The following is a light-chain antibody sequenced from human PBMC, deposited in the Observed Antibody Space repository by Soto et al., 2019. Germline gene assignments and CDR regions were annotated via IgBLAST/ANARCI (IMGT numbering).Light chain of an antibody. CDR1: RSNIGSNT. CDR2: SNN. V-gene: IGLV1-44*01. CDR3: AAWDDSLNGHVV. Sequence: QSVLTKPPSASGTPGQRVTISCSGSRSNIGSNTVNWYQQLPGTAPKLLIYSNNQRPSGVTGRFSGSKSGTSAYLAISGLQSEDEADYYCAAWDDSLNGHVVFGGGTKLTVL. J-gene: IGLJ2*01.